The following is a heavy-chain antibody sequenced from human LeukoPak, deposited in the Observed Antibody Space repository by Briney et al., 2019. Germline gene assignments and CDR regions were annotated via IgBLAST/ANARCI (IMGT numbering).Heavy chain of an antibody. CDR1: GFTFSSYA. D-gene: IGHD3-10*01. Sequence: GGSLRLSCAASGFTFSSYAMTWVRQAPGKGLEWVSAVSGGGGSTHYVDSVKGRFTISRDNSKNTLYLQMTSLRAEDTAVYYCAKGYYGSESYYTFDYWGRGTLVTVSS. CDR3: AKGYYGSESYYTFDY. CDR2: VSGGGGST. J-gene: IGHJ4*02. V-gene: IGHV3-23*01.